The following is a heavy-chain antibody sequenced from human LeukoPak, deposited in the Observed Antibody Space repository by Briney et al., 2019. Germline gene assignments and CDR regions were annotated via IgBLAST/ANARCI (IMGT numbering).Heavy chain of an antibody. CDR3: AKDQYYDSGGYYGGDLDY. CDR2: ISYDGNNK. V-gene: IGHV3-30*18. D-gene: IGHD3-22*01. Sequence: GRSLRLSCAASGFTFSSYGMHWVRQAPGKGLEWVAVISYDGNNKYYADSVKGRFTISRDNSKNTLYLQMNSLRAEDTAVYYCAKDQYYDSGGYYGGDLDYWGQGPRATVSS. J-gene: IGHJ4*02. CDR1: GFTFSSYG.